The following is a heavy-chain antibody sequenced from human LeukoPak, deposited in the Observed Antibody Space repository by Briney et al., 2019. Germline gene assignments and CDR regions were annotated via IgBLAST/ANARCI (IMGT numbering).Heavy chain of an antibody. CDR2: INHSGST. Sequence: SETLSLTCAVYGGSFSGYYWSWIRQPPGKGLEWIGEINHSGSTNYNPSLKSRVTISVDTSKNQFSLRLTSVTAADTAVYYCARRVVVTAIDYWGQGTLVTVSS. CDR1: GGSFSGYY. V-gene: IGHV4-34*01. D-gene: IGHD2-21*02. J-gene: IGHJ4*02. CDR3: ARRVVVTAIDY.